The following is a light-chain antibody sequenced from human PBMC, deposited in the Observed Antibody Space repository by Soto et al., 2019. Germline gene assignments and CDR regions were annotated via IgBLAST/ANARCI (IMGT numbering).Light chain of an antibody. J-gene: IGLJ2*01. V-gene: IGLV5-45*02. Sequence: QPVLTQPSSLSASPGASASLTCTLRSGINVGTYRIYWYQQKPGSPPQYLLRYKSDSDKQQGSGVPSRFSGSKDASANAGILLISGLQSEYEADYYCMIWHSSASMVFGGGTKLTVL. CDR1: SGINVGTYR. CDR3: MIWHSSASMV. CDR2: YKSDSDK.